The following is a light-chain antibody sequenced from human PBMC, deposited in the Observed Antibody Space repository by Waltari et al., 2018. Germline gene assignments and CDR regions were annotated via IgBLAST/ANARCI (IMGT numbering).Light chain of an antibody. V-gene: IGKV1-27*01. J-gene: IGKJ1*01. CDR1: QGISNY. Sequence: DIQMTQSPSPLSASVGDRVTITCRASQGISNYLAWYQQKPGKVPKLLIYAASTLQSWVPSRFSGSGSGTDFTLTISSLQPEDGATYYCQKYNSAPWTFGQGTKVEIK. CDR2: AAS. CDR3: QKYNSAPWT.